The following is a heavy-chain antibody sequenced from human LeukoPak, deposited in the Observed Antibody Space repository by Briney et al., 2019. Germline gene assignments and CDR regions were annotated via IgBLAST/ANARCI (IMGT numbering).Heavy chain of an antibody. V-gene: IGHV4-59*11. Sequence: SETLSLTCSVSGGSISSHYWSWMRQPPGKGLEWIGYIYYTGSTDYNPSLKSRVAISVDTSKNQLSLKLSSVTAADAAVYYCARSDGAGATDYWGQGTLVTVSS. CDR3: ARSDGAGATDY. CDR1: GGSISSHY. D-gene: IGHD1-26*01. CDR2: IYYTGST. J-gene: IGHJ4*02.